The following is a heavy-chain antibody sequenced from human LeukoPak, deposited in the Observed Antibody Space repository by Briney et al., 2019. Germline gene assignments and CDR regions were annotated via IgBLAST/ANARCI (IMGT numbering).Heavy chain of an antibody. D-gene: IGHD2-21*02. CDR1: EFTFSNYA. J-gene: IGHJ5*02. CDR3: ARVSERLLPSFKWFDP. Sequence: PGRSLRLSCAASEFTFSNYAMHWVRQAPGKGLEWVAVISYDGSNKYYADSVKGRFTISRDNSKNTLYLQMNSLRPEDTALYYCARVSERLLPSFKWFDPWDQGTLVTVSS. V-gene: IGHV3-30-3*01. CDR2: ISYDGSNK.